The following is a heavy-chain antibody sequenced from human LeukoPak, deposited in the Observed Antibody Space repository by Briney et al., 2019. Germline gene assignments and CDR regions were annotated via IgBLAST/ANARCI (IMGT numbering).Heavy chain of an antibody. CDR2: IYTSGST. J-gene: IGHJ3*02. Sequence: SSETLSLTCTVSGGSISSYYWSWIRQPAGKGLEWIGRIYTSGSTNYNPSLKSRVTMSVDTSKNQFSLKLSSVTAADTAVYYCARRLGCSSTSCYVAPPMIDAFDIWGQGTMVTVSS. V-gene: IGHV4-4*07. D-gene: IGHD2-2*01. CDR1: GGSISSYY. CDR3: ARRLGCSSTSCYVAPPMIDAFDI.